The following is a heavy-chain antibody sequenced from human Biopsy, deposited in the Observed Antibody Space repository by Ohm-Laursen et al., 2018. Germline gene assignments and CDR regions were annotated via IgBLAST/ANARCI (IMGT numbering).Heavy chain of an antibody. Sequence: VSVKVSCKASGYSFTSYYMHWVRQAPEQGLEWMGMINPSGSTTSYPQIFQGRVTMTRDTSKSTVYMELSSLRSADTAVYFCARNTGWYGDLYYFDYWGQGTLVTVSS. V-gene: IGHV1-46*01. CDR1: GYSFTSYY. CDR2: INPSGSTT. D-gene: IGHD6-19*01. J-gene: IGHJ4*02. CDR3: ARNTGWYGDLYYFDY.